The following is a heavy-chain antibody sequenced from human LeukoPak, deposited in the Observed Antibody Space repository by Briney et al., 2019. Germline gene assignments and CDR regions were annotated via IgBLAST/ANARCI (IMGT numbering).Heavy chain of an antibody. J-gene: IGHJ4*02. CDR3: AGYRGWYGFYYFDY. Sequence: PSGALSLTCAVSGGSISSSNWWSWVRQPPGKGLEWIGEIYHSGSTNYNPSLKSRVTISVDKSKNQFSLKLSSVTAADTAVYYCAGYRGWYGFYYFDYWGQGTLVTVSS. D-gene: IGHD6-19*01. CDR2: IYHSGST. CDR1: GGSISSSNW. V-gene: IGHV4-4*02.